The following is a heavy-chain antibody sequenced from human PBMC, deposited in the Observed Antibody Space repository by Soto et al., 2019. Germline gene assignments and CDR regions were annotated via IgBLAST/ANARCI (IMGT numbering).Heavy chain of an antibody. CDR3: ARFRRSGGDEYSSSFFDY. D-gene: IGHD6-6*01. V-gene: IGHV4-31*03. CDR1: GGSISSGGYY. J-gene: IGHJ4*02. CDR2: IYYSGST. Sequence: SETLSLTCTVSGGSISSGGYYWSWIRQHPGKGLEWIGYIYYSGSTYYNPSLKSRVTISVDTSKNQFSLKLSSVTAADTAVYYCARFRRSGGDEYSSSFFDYWGQGTLVTVSS.